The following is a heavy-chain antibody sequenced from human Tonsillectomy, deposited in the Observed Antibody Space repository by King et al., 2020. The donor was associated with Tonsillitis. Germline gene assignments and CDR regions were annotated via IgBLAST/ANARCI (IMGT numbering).Heavy chain of an antibody. CDR3: ARGVYDILTGQFDY. Sequence: VQLVESGGGLVKPGGSLRLSCAASGFTFSDYYMSCIRQAPGKGLEWVSYISSSSSYTNYADSVKGRFTISRDNAKNSLYLQMSSLRPEVTAVYYCARGVYDILTGQFDYWGQGTLVTVSS. CDR2: ISSSSSYT. D-gene: IGHD3-9*01. CDR1: GFTFSDYY. J-gene: IGHJ4*02. V-gene: IGHV3-11*05.